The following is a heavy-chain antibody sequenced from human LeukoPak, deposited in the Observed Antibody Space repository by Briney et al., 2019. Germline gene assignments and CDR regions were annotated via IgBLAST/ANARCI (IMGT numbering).Heavy chain of an antibody. CDR1: GGSISSGGYY. CDR3: ARGPGSSWYYYYYMDV. D-gene: IGHD6-13*01. CDR2: IYHSGST. J-gene: IGHJ6*03. Sequence: SQTLSLTCTVSGGSISSGGYYWSWIRQPPGKGLEWIGYIYHSGSTYYNPSLKSRVTISVDRSKNQFSLKLSSVTAADTAVYHCARGPGSSWYYYYYMDVWGKGTTVTVSS. V-gene: IGHV4-30-2*01.